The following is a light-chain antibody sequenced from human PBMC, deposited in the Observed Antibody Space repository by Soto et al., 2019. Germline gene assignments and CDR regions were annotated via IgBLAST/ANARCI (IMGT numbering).Light chain of an antibody. Sequence: QSALTQPPSASGSPGQSVTISCTGTSSDVGGYNYVSWYQQHPGKAPKLMIYEVSKRPSGVPDRFSGSKSGNTASLTVSGLQAEDEADYYSAAWDDSLNGWVFGGGTKLTVL. CDR2: EVS. CDR3: AAWDDSLNGWV. CDR1: SSDVGGYNY. V-gene: IGLV2-8*01. J-gene: IGLJ3*02.